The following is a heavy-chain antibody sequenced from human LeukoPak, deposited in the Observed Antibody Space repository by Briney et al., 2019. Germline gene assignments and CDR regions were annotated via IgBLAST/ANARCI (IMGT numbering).Heavy chain of an antibody. V-gene: IGHV3-74*01. J-gene: IGHJ6*02. Sequence: GGSLRLSCAASGFTFSSYWMHWVRQAPGKGLVWVSRINSDGSSTSYADSVKGRFTISRDNAKNTLYLQMNSLRAEDTAVYYCARVRTLVPRGGNQVWYYYGMDVWGQGTTVTVSS. D-gene: IGHD4-23*01. CDR2: INSDGSST. CDR1: GFTFSSYW. CDR3: ARVRTLVPRGGNQVWYYYGMDV.